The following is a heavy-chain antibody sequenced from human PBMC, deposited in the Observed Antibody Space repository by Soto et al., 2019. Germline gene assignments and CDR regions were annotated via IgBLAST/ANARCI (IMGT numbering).Heavy chain of an antibody. CDR2: IDHSGNT. Sequence: QVQLQQWGARLLKPSETLSLTCAVYGGSFSDYYWNWIRQTPGKGLGWIGEIDHSGNTKYNPSLMSRVTLSVASSKNQFTRKLASLTAPDTAVFYCGRGLKIDFWWGGLKAGCSWLGGFDIWGQGTLVTVPS. CDR3: GRGLKIDFWWGGLKAGCSWLGGFDI. V-gene: IGHV4-34*01. CDR1: GGSFSDYY. J-gene: IGHJ3*02. D-gene: IGHD6-13*01.